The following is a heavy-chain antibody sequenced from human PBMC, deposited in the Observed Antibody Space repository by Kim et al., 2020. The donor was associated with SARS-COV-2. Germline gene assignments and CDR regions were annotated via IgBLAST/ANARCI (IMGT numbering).Heavy chain of an antibody. D-gene: IGHD6-19*01. CDR2: VNNNNNP. V-gene: IGHV3-23*05. J-gene: IGHJ4*02. CDR3: AKDHPSSGWPTFDS. CDR1: GFTFSRRA. Sequence: GGSLRLSCVASGFTFSRRAMSWVRQVPGKGLEWIASVNNNNNPYYADSVKGRFTVSRDNTKDTFYLQMNSLRAGDTALYYCAKDHPSSGWPTFDSWGQGTLVAVSS.